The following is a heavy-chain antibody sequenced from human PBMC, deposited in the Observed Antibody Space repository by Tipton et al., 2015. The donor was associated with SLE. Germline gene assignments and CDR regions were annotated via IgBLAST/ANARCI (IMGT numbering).Heavy chain of an antibody. J-gene: IGHJ4*02. CDR2: IKQDGSEK. Sequence: GSLRLSCAASGFSFNSYWMNWVRQAPGKGLEWVANIKQDGSEKYYVDSVKGRFTVSRDNAKNSLYLQMNSLRAEDTAVYYCARGGYSYGLGYWGLGTLVTVSS. CDR1: GFSFNSYW. CDR3: ARGGYSYGLGY. V-gene: IGHV3-7*01. D-gene: IGHD5-18*01.